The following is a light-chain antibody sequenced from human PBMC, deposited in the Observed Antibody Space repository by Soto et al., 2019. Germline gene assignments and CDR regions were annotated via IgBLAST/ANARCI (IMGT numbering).Light chain of an antibody. CDR2: DVS. CDR1: SSDVGGYNY. CDR3: SSYTSSYV. Sequence: QSALTQPASVSGSPGQSITISCTGTSSDVGGYNYVSWYQQHPGKAPKLMIYDVSNRPARVSNRFSGSKSGNTASLNISGHQAEDEADYYCSSYTSSYVFGTGTKVTVL. J-gene: IGLJ1*01. V-gene: IGLV2-14*01.